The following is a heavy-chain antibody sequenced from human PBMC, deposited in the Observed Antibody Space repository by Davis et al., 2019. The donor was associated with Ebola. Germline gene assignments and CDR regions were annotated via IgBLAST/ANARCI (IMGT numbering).Heavy chain of an antibody. V-gene: IGHV3-30*02. J-gene: IGHJ2*01. CDR3: AKEKTTVTTFWYFDL. CDR2: IWYDGSNK. Sequence: PGGSLRLSCAASGFTFSSYGMHWVRQAPGKGLEWVAVIWYDGSNKYYADSVKGRFTISRDNSKNTLYLQMNSLRAEDTAVYYCAKEKTTVTTFWYFDLWGRGTLVTVSS. CDR1: GFTFSSYG. D-gene: IGHD4-17*01.